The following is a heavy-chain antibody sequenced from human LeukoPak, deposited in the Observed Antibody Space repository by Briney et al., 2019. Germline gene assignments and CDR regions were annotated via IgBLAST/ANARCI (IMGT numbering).Heavy chain of an antibody. CDR2: INPNSGGT. CDR1: GYTFTGYY. J-gene: IGHJ4*02. Sequence: ASVKVSCKASGYTFTGYYMHWVRQAPGQGLEWMGWINPNSGGTNYAQKFQGGVTMTRDTSISTTYMELSRLRSDDTAVYYCARVGSYYDSSGYYGDYWGRGTLVTVSS. D-gene: IGHD3-22*01. CDR3: ARVGSYYDSSGYYGDY. V-gene: IGHV1-2*02.